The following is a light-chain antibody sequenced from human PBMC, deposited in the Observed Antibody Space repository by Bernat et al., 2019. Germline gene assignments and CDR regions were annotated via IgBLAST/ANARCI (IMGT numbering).Light chain of an antibody. V-gene: IGKV2-28*01. CDR2: LGS. CDR3: MQALQTPPT. J-gene: IGKJ4*01. Sequence: DIVMTQSPLSLPVTPGEPASISCRSSQSLLHSNGYNYLDWYLQKPGQSPQLLIYLGSNRASGVPDRFSGSGSGTDFTLKISRLEAEDFGVYYCMQALQTPPTFGGGTKVEIK. CDR1: QSLLHSNGYNY.